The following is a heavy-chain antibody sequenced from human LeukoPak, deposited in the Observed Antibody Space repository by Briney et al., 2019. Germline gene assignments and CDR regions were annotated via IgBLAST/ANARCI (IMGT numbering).Heavy chain of an antibody. D-gene: IGHD3-10*01. Sequence: GASVKVSCKASGGTFSSYTITWVRQAPGQGLEWMGGIIPILGTANYAQKFQGRVTITADESTSTAYMELSSLRSEDTAVFCCAVHFGELFHWGQGTLVTVSS. J-gene: IGHJ4*02. CDR1: GGTFSSYT. CDR3: AVHFGELFH. V-gene: IGHV1-69*13. CDR2: IIPILGTA.